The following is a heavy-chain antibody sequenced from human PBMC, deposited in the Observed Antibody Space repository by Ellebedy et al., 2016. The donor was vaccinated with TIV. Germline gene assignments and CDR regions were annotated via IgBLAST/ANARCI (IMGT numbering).Heavy chain of an antibody. CDR3: SRHTDYALDY. J-gene: IGHJ4*02. Sequence: GGSLRLSCAASGFTFSSDWMSWVRQAPRKGLEWVASIKGDGSVQHYVDSVRGRFTISRDNAKNSLYLQMNSLRAEDTAVYYCSRHTDYALDYWGQGALVTVSS. D-gene: IGHD4-17*01. CDR2: IKGDGSVQ. V-gene: IGHV3-7*01. CDR1: GFTFSSDW.